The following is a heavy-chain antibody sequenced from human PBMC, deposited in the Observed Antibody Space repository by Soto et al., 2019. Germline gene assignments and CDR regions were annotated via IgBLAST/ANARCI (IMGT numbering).Heavy chain of an antibody. D-gene: IGHD6-13*01. Sequence: ASVKVSCKASGYTFTGYYMHWVRQAPGQGLEWMGWINPNSGGTNYAQKFQGRVTMTRDTSISTAYMELSRLRSDDTAVYYCARDVFSSWDVPYYYGMDVCGQGTTVTVSS. V-gene: IGHV1-2*02. CDR3: ARDVFSSWDVPYYYGMDV. CDR2: INPNSGGT. J-gene: IGHJ6*02. CDR1: GYTFTGYY.